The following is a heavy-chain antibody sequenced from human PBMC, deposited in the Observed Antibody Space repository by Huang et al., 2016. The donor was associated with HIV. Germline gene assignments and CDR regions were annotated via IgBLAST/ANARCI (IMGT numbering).Heavy chain of an antibody. D-gene: IGHD3-16*01. J-gene: IGHJ6*03. V-gene: IGHV2-5*02. CDR1: GFSLTTIGAG. Sequence: QITLKESGPALLRPTQTLTLTCTFSGFSLTTIGAGVGWIRHPPGKPLEWLVLIYWEDDKRCSPSRKNRISVTKDTSKNQVVLTMNNVGPTDTGTYYCAHIGRLGDYYMDVWGNGTAVTVSS. CDR2: IYWEDDK. CDR3: AHIGRLGDYYMDV.